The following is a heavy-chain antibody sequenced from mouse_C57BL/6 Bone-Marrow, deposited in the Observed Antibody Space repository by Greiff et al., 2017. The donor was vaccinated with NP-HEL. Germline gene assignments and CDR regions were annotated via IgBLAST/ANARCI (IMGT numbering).Heavy chain of an antibody. V-gene: IGHV3-6*01. CDR1: GYSITSGYY. J-gene: IGHJ3*01. CDR3: AHAAY. CDR2: ISYDGSN. Sequence: EVQLQQSGPGLVKPSQSLSLTCSVTGYSITSGYYWNWIRQFPGNKLEWMGYISYDGSNNYNPSLKNRISITRDTSKNQFFLKLNSVTTEDTATYYCAHAAYWGQGTLVTVSA.